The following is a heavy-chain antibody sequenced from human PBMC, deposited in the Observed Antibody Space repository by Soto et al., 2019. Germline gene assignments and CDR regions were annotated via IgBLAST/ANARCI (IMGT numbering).Heavy chain of an antibody. Sequence: SETRSLTCSVSGASVSSGGYCWTWIRQLPGKGLEGIGYIYSSGATHYNPSLQSRLSPSLDASRNQFSLKFTSMTVADTAVYYCAVHRATPGVALSKWFGPWGQGSLVTVSS. V-gene: IGHV4-31*02. D-gene: IGHD3-10*01. CDR3: AVHRATPGVALSKWFGP. CDR2: IYSSGAT. J-gene: IGHJ5*02. CDR1: GASVSSGGYC.